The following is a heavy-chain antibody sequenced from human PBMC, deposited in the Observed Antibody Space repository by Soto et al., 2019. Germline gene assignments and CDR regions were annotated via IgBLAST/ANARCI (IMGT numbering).Heavy chain of an antibody. CDR1: GYTFTNYW. CDR3: AASIFYYCMDV. Sequence: GESLKISCKASGYTFTNYWIGWVRQMPGKGLQWMGIIYPGDSDTKYNPSFQGQVTSSADKSITTTYLQWSSLKASDTAIYYCAASIFYYCMDVWGQGTTVTVSS. V-gene: IGHV5-51*01. J-gene: IGHJ6*02. CDR2: IYPGDSDT.